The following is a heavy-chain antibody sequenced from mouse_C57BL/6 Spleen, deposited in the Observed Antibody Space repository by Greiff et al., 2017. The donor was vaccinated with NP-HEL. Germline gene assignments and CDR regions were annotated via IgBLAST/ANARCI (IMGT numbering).Heavy chain of an antibody. D-gene: IGHD1-1*01. V-gene: IGHV1-69*01. Sequence: VQLQQPGAELVMPGASVKLSCKASGYTFTSYWMHWVKQRPGQGLEWIGEIDPSDSYTNYNQKFKGKSTLTVDKSSSTAYMQLSSLTSEDSAVYYCARRDGSSFYYAMDYWGQGTSVTVSS. J-gene: IGHJ4*01. CDR1: GYTFTSYW. CDR2: IDPSDSYT. CDR3: ARRDGSSFYYAMDY.